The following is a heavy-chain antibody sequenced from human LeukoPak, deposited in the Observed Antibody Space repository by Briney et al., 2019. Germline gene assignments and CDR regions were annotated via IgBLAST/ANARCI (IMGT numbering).Heavy chain of an antibody. J-gene: IGHJ4*02. CDR3: ASCSWRDYGLLHFDY. CDR1: GYTFTSYY. Sequence: GASVKVSCKASGYTFTSYYMHWVRQAPGQGLEWMGIINPSGGSTSYAQKFQGRVTMTRDTSTSTVCMELSSLRSEDTAVYYCASCSWRDYGLLHFDYWGQGTLVTVSS. CDR2: INPSGGST. D-gene: IGHD4-17*01. V-gene: IGHV1-46*03.